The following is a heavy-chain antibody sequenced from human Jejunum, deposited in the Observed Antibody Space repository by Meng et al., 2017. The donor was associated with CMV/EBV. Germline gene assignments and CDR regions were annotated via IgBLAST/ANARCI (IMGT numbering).Heavy chain of an antibody. V-gene: IGHV3-7*04. CDR1: GFTVGRFA. J-gene: IGHJ4*02. CDR3: TRALDY. CDR2: IRYDGGER. Sequence: SLKIACAASGFTVGRFALRWVRQAPGKGLKWVANIRYDGGERYYVNSVEGRFFIYRDNARNTLYLQMNSLRGDDSAIYYCTRALDYWGQGTPVTVSS.